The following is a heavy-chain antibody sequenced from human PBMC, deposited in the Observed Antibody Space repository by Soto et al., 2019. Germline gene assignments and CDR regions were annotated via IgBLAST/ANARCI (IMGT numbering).Heavy chain of an antibody. J-gene: IGHJ4*02. CDR2: ISGSGGST. CDR3: AKDSLNYYDSSGAFDY. V-gene: IGHV3-23*01. Sequence: PGGSLRLSCAASGFTFSSYAMSWVRQAPGKGLEWVSAISGSGGSTYYADSVKGRFTISRDNSKNTLYLQMNSLRAEDTAVYYCAKDSLNYYDSSGAFDYWGQGTLVTVSS. CDR1: GFTFSSYA. D-gene: IGHD3-22*01.